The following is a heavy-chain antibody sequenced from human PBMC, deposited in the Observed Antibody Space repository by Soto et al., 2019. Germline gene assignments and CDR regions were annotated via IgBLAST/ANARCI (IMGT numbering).Heavy chain of an antibody. J-gene: IGHJ4*02. Sequence: QVQLVQSGAEVKKPGASVKVSCKASGYTFTSYAMHWVRQAPGQRLEWMGWINAGNGNTKSSQTLQGRVTITRDTSASTAYMELSSLRSEDTAVDYCARDVEYSSSWPDYWGQGTLVTVSS. V-gene: IGHV1-3*01. CDR3: ARDVEYSSSWPDY. CDR1: GYTFTSYA. D-gene: IGHD6-6*01. CDR2: INAGNGNT.